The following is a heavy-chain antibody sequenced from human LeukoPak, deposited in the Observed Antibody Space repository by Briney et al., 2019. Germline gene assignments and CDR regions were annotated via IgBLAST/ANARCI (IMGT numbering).Heavy chain of an antibody. D-gene: IGHD3-10*01. CDR2: VDHTGST. CDR3: ARTTELLWFGEFDY. CDR1: DDSITMYY. Sequence: SSETLSLTCSVSDDSITMYYWIWLRQPPGKGLEWIGYVDHTGSTNFNPSLNGRVSISRDTTKNLFSLRLRSVTAADTAGYYCARTTELLWFGEFDYWGQGTLVTVSS. V-gene: IGHV4-59*01. J-gene: IGHJ4*02.